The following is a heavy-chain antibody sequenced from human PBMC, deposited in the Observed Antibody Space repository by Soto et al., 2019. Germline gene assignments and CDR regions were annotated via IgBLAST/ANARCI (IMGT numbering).Heavy chain of an antibody. Sequence: QITLKESGPTLVKPTQTLTLTCTFSGFSLSTSGVGVGWIRQPPGKALEWLALIYWDDDKRYSPSLKSRLTITQDTSKNQVVLTMTNMDPVDTATYYCAHTEVGGIAAAGPLGYFDYWGQGTLVTVSS. J-gene: IGHJ4*02. CDR1: GFSLSTSGVG. D-gene: IGHD6-13*01. V-gene: IGHV2-5*02. CDR3: AHTEVGGIAAAGPLGYFDY. CDR2: IYWDDDK.